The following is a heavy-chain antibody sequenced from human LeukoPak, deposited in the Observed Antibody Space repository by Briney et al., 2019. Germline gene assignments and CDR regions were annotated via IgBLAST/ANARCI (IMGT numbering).Heavy chain of an antibody. Sequence: TSETLSLTCAVSGYSISSGYYWGWIRQPPGKGLEWIGSIYHSGSTYYNPSLKSRVTISVDTSKNQFSLKLSSVTAADTAVYYCARTQRVVATPPHASVVDYWGQGTLVTVSS. CDR3: ARTQRVVATPPHASVVDY. V-gene: IGHV4-38-2*01. CDR1: GYSISSGYY. D-gene: IGHD2-15*01. CDR2: IYHSGST. J-gene: IGHJ4*02.